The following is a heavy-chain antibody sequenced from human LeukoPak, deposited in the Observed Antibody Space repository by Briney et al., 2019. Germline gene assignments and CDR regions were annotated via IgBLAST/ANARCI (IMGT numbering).Heavy chain of an antibody. D-gene: IGHD3-22*01. CDR3: ARRSGYYDSSGYYYFTY. J-gene: IGHJ4*02. CDR1: GGSISSSNW. CDR2: IYHSGST. Sequence: PSGTLSLTCAVSGGSISSSNWWSWVRQPPGKGLEWIGEIYHSGSTNYNPSLKSRVTISVDKSKNQFSLKLSSVTAADTAVYYCARRSGYYDSSGYYYFTYWGQGTLVTVSS. V-gene: IGHV4-4*02.